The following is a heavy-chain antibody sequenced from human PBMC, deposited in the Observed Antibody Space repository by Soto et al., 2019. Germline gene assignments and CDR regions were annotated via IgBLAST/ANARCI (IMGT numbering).Heavy chain of an antibody. CDR1: GYTFTSYD. V-gene: IGHV1-8*01. D-gene: IGHD1-26*01. Sequence: SVKVSCKASGYTFTSYDINWVRQATGQGLEWMGWMNPNSGNTGYAQKFQGRVTMTRNTSISTAYMELSSLRSEDTAVYYGARVRWRWDYYYYGMDVWGQGTTVTVSS. CDR2: MNPNSGNT. J-gene: IGHJ6*02. CDR3: ARVRWRWDYYYYGMDV.